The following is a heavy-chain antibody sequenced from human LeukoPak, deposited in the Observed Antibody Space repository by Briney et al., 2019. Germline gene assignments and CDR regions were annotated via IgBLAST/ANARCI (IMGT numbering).Heavy chain of an antibody. CDR2: IYSGGNT. J-gene: IGHJ6*04. V-gene: IGHV3-53*01. Sequence: PGGSLRLSCTVSGFTVRSNSMNWVRQAPGKGLGWVSFIYSGGNTLYSDSVKGRYTISRDNGKNSLYLQMTSLRAEDTAVYYCAELGITMIGGVWGKGTTVTISS. CDR1: GFTVRSNS. D-gene: IGHD3-10*02. CDR3: AELGITMIGGV.